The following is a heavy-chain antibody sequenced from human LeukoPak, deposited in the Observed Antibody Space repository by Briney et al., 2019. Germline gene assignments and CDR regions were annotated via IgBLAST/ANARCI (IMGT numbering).Heavy chain of an antibody. CDR1: GGSISSYY. CDR3: ARRGGMAAAGTYDY. CDR2: IYYSGST. V-gene: IGHV4-59*01. J-gene: IGHJ4*02. D-gene: IGHD6-13*01. Sequence: PSETLSLTCTVSGGSISSYYWSWIRQPPGKGLEWIGYIYYSGSTNYNPSLKSRVTISVDTSKNQFSLKLSSVTAADTAVYYCARRGGMAAAGTYDYWGQGTLVTVSS.